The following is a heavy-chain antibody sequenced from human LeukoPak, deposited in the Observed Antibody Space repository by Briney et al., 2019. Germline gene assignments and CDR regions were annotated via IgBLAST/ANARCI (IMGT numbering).Heavy chain of an antibody. CDR2: IRFDGSDT. CDR1: GFTFPTTW. CDR3: AAGGPEY. D-gene: IGHD3-16*01. Sequence: GGSLRLSCVSSGFTFPTTWMNWARQAPGMGLEWVANIRFDGSDTYYVDSVKGRFTIFRDNAKNSVYLQMNSLRAEDTAVYYCAAGGPEYWGQGTLVTVSS. J-gene: IGHJ4*02. V-gene: IGHV3-7*01.